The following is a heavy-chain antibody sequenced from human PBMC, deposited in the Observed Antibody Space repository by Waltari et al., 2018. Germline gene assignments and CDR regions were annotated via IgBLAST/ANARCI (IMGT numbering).Heavy chain of an antibody. Sequence: QLQLQESGPGLVKPSETLSLSCTVSGDSISRSDYYWGWIRQPPGKGLEWIGSVDDSGNSYYNPSLKSRVDISTETSKNQLSLRLTSVTAADSAVYHCARQRPAALVAWFDSWGQGTPVIVSS. V-gene: IGHV4-39*07. CDR3: ARQRPAALVAWFDS. D-gene: IGHD2-2*01. CDR1: GDSISRSDYY. CDR2: VDDSGNS. J-gene: IGHJ5*01.